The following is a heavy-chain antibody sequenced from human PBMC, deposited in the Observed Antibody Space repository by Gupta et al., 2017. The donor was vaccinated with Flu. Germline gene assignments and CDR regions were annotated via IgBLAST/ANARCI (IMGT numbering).Heavy chain of an antibody. Sequence: EVQLVESGGGLVQPGRSLRVSCAASGVTFDDYAMHWVRQAPGKGLEWVSGISWNSGSIGYADSVKGRFTISRDNAKNSLYLQMNSLRAEDTALYYCAKGSRLRYSYGDRGGMDVWGQGTTVTVSS. CDR1: GVTFDDYA. J-gene: IGHJ6*02. CDR2: ISWNSGSI. V-gene: IGHV3-9*01. D-gene: IGHD5-18*01. CDR3: AKGSRLRYSYGDRGGMDV.